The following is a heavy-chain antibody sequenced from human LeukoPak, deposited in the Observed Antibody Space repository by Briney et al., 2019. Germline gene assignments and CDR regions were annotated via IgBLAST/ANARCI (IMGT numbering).Heavy chain of an antibody. CDR1: GGSINRSSYY. CDR3: ARAYPAATFDY. J-gene: IGHJ4*02. V-gene: IGHV4-39*07. Sequence: PSETLSLTCTVSGGSINRSSYYWGWIRQPPGKGLEWIATVYYTGTTYYNPSLKSRVIISADTSKNQFSLKLSSVTAADTAVYYCARAYPAATFDYWGQGTLVTVSS. D-gene: IGHD2-2*01. CDR2: VYYTGTT.